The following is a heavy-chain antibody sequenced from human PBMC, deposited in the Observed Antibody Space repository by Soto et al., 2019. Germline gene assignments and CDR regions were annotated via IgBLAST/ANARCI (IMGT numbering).Heavy chain of an antibody. J-gene: IGHJ4*02. CDR1: GFTFDDYA. CDR3: AKDNSSSSWRYFDY. CDR2: ISWNSGSI. Sequence: AGGSLRLSCAASGFTFDDYAIHWVRQAPWKGLEWVSGISWNSGSIGYADSVKGRFTISRDNAKNSLYLQMNSLRAEDTALYYCAKDNSSSSWRYFDYWGQGTLVTVSS. D-gene: IGHD6-6*01. V-gene: IGHV3-9*01.